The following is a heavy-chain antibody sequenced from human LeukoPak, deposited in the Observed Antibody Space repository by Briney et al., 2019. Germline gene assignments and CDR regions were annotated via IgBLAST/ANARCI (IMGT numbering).Heavy chain of an antibody. CDR2: ISGSGGST. D-gene: IGHD6-13*01. Sequence: GGSPRLSCAASGFTFSSYGMSWVRQAPGKGLEWVSAISGSGGSTYYADSVKGRFTISRDNSKNTLYLQMNSLRAEDTAVYYCAKDLRYSSSWSPPKASFDYWGQGTLVTVSS. CDR3: AKDLRYSSSWSPPKASFDY. V-gene: IGHV3-23*01. J-gene: IGHJ4*02. CDR1: GFTFSSYG.